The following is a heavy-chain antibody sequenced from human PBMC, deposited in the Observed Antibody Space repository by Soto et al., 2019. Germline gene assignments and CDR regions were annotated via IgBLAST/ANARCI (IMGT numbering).Heavy chain of an antibody. Sequence: GGSLRLSCAASGFTFSSYAMSWVRQAPGKGLEWVSAISGSGGSTYYADSVKGRFTISRDNSKNTLYLQMNSLRAEDTAVYYCAKDRNVLRFLEWLYYFDYWGQGTLVTVSS. D-gene: IGHD3-3*01. V-gene: IGHV3-23*01. CDR2: ISGSGGST. CDR3: AKDRNVLRFLEWLYYFDY. J-gene: IGHJ4*02. CDR1: GFTFSSYA.